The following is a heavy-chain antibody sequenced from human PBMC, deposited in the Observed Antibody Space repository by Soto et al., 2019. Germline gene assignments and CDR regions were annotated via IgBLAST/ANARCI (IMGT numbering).Heavy chain of an antibody. D-gene: IGHD5-18*01. CDR2: IYYSGST. V-gene: IGHV4-30-4*02. CDR1: GGSLDSGDYY. Sequence: SETLSLTCTVSGGSLDSGDYYWSWIRQPPGKGLEWIGYIYYSGSTYYNPSLKSRVTISVDTSKKQFSLKLSSVTTDYTALYYCARTPMPYSSGYGYRSYLYDFRAQRSLGPVSA. CDR3: ARTPMPYSSGYGYRSYLYDF. J-gene: IGHJ4*02.